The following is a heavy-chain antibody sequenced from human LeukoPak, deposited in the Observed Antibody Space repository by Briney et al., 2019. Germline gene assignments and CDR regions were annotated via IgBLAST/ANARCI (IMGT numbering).Heavy chain of an antibody. Sequence: ASVKVSCKASGYTFTGYYMHWVRQAPGQGLERMGWINPNSGGTNYAQKFQGRVTMARDTSISTAYMELSRLRSDDTAVYYCARDRISMTTVTTADYWGQGTLVTVSS. CDR1: GYTFTGYY. CDR3: ARDRISMTTVTTADY. V-gene: IGHV1-2*02. CDR2: INPNSGGT. D-gene: IGHD4-17*01. J-gene: IGHJ4*02.